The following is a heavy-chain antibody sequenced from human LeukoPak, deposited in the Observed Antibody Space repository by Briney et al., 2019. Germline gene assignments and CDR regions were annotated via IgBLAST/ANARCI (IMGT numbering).Heavy chain of an antibody. J-gene: IGHJ4*02. CDR3: TRVDSDSSGYPDY. CDR1: GFTFGDYA. D-gene: IGHD3-22*01. Sequence: DPGGSLRLSCTASGFTFGDYAMSWFRQAPGKGLEWVGFIRSKAYGGTTEYAASVKGRFTISRDDSESIAYLQMNSLKTEDTAVYYCTRVDSDSSGYPDYWGQGTLVTVSS. V-gene: IGHV3-49*03. CDR2: IRSKAYGGTT.